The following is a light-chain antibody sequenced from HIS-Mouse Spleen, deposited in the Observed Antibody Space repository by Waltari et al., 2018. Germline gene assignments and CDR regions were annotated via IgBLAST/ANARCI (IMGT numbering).Light chain of an antibody. CDR2: EVS. J-gene: IGLJ2*01. CDR1: RGDVGGYNY. CDR3: NSRDSSGNHLV. Sequence: QSALTQPASGSGSRGRSLTISCTGTRGDVGGYNYVSWYQQHPGKAPKLMIYEVSNPPSGIPDRFSGSSTRNTASLTITGAQAEDEADYYCNSRDSSGNHLVFGGGTKLTVL. V-gene: IGLV2-14*01.